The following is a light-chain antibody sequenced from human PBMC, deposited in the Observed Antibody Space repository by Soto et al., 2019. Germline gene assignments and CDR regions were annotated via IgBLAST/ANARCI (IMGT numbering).Light chain of an antibody. CDR3: CSYAGTYTVF. J-gene: IGLJ2*01. CDR2: GVS. Sequence: QSALTQPASVSGSPGQSITISCTGTSSDVGGFNYVSWYQQHPGKAPKLIIYGVSKRPSGVPDRFSGSKSGNTASLTISGLQAEDEADYFCCSYAGTYTVFFGGGTKLTVL. V-gene: IGLV2-11*01. CDR1: SSDVGGFNY.